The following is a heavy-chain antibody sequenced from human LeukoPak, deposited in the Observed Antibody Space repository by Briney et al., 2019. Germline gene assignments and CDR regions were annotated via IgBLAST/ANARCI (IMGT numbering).Heavy chain of an antibody. Sequence: SETLSLTCTVSGGSISSYYWSWIRQPPGKGLEWIGYIYTTGSTDYNPSLKSRVTISVDTSKNQLSLNLSSVTAADTAVYYCARRGTIFGPVSLWGRGTLVTVSS. CDR1: GGSISSYY. J-gene: IGHJ2*01. D-gene: IGHD3-3*01. CDR3: ARRGTIFGPVSL. V-gene: IGHV4-4*09. CDR2: IYTTGST.